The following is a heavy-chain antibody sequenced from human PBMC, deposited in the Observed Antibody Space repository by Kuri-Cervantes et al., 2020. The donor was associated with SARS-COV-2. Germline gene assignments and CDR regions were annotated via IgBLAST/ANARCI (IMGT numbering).Heavy chain of an antibody. Sequence: LSLTCAVSGYSISSGYYWGWSRQPPGKGLEWVSSISSSSSYIYHADSVKGRFTISRDNAKNSLYLQMNSLRAEDTAVYYCARDSYYCSSTSCYKRNYYYGMDVWGQGTTVTVSS. CDR1: GYSISSGYY. J-gene: IGHJ6*02. V-gene: IGHV3-11*06. D-gene: IGHD2-2*02. CDR3: ARDSYYCSSTSCYKRNYYYGMDV. CDR2: ISSSSSYI.